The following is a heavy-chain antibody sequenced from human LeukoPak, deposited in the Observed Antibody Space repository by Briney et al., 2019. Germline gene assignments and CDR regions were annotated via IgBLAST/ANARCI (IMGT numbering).Heavy chain of an antibody. CDR3: ARVGGYHRPVDY. CDR1: GGSISSYY. V-gene: IGHV4-39*07. D-gene: IGHD6-25*01. J-gene: IGHJ4*02. CDR2: IYYSGST. Sequence: PSETLSLTCTVSGGSISSYYWGWIRQPPGKGLEWIGSIYYSGSTYYNPSLKSRVTISVDTSKNQFSLKLSSVTAADTAVYYCARVGGYHRPVDYWGQGTQVTVSS.